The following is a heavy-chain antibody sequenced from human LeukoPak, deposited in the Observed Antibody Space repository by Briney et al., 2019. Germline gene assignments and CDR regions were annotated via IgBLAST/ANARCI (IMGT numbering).Heavy chain of an antibody. D-gene: IGHD3-3*01. CDR2: ISYDGSNK. CDR1: GFTFSSYG. V-gene: IGHV3-30*18. Sequence: GGSLRLSCVASGFTFSSYGMHWVRQAPGKGLEWVAVISYDGSNKYYADSVKGRFTISRDNPKNTLYLQMNSLRAEDTAVYYCAKGLLHDPSWFDPWGQGTLVTVSS. J-gene: IGHJ5*02. CDR3: AKGLLHDPSWFDP.